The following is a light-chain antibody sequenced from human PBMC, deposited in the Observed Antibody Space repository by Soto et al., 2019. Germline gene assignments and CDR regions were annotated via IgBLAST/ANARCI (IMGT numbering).Light chain of an antibody. CDR2: KIS. Sequence: DVVLTQSPLSLPVALGQPASISCRSSQSLVFSDGNTYLNWFHQRPGQPPRRLIYKISNRDSGVPDRFSGSGSATDFTLKISRVEAEDVGIYFCMQGTHWPLTFGGGTKVEVK. V-gene: IGKV2-30*01. CDR3: MQGTHWPLT. J-gene: IGKJ4*01. CDR1: QSLVFSDGNTY.